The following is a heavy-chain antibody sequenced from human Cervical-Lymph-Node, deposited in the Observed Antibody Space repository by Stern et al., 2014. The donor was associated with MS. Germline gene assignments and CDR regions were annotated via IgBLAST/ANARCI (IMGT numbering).Heavy chain of an antibody. Sequence: QVQLVQSGAEVEKPGASVKVSCKASGYIFTDYYLHWVRQAPGPGLEWMGRINPKSGGTSYAQPFQGSVTLTPETSITTAYMDLSRLTSDDTAVYYCTRALRIADRPSPGGHWFDPWGQGTLVIVSS. CDR2: INPKSGGT. D-gene: IGHD6-6*01. V-gene: IGHV1-2*02. CDR1: GYIFTDYY. CDR3: TRALRIADRPSPGGHWFDP. J-gene: IGHJ5*02.